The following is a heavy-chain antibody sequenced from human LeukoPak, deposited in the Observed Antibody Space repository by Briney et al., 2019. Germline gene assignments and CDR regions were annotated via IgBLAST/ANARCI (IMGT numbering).Heavy chain of an antibody. D-gene: IGHD2-8*01. CDR1: GGSISSDY. J-gene: IGHJ5*02. Sequence: SETLSLTCTVSGGSISSDYWSWIRQPPGKGLEWIGYIHFSGSTKYNPSLKSRVTTSVDTSKNHFSLKVTSVTAADTAVYYCARHRAGVSDWFDPWGQGTLVTVSS. CDR2: IHFSGST. V-gene: IGHV4-59*08. CDR3: ARHRAGVSDWFDP.